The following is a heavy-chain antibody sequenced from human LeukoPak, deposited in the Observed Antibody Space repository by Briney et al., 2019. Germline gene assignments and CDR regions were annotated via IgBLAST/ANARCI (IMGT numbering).Heavy chain of an antibody. CDR3: ARGGPRISYYGMDV. CDR1: GFTVSSNY. V-gene: IGHV3-53*01. CDR2: IYSGGST. D-gene: IGHD1-14*01. Sequence: GGSLRLPCAASGFTVSSNYMSWVRQAPGKGLEWVSVIYSGGSTYYADSVKGRFTISRDNSKNTLYLQMNSLRAEDTAVYYCARGGPRISYYGMDVWGKGTTVTVSS. J-gene: IGHJ6*04.